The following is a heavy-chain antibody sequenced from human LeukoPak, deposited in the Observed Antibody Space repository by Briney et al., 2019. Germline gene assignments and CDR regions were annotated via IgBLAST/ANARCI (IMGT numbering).Heavy chain of an antibody. V-gene: IGHV3-23*01. CDR1: GFTFTSYV. CDR3: AKAGQGDN. CDR2: ISDSGGST. J-gene: IGHJ4*02. Sequence: PGGSLRLSCAASGFTFTSYVMTWVRQAPGKGLEWVSSISDSGGSTWYADSVKGRFTISRDNSKNTIYLQMNSLRAEDTASYYCAKAGQGDNWGQGTLVIVSS.